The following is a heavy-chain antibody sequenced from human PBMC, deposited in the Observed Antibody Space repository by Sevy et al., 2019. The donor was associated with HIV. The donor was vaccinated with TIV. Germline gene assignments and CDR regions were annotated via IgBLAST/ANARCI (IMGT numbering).Heavy chain of an antibody. CDR2: INESGIT. Sequence: SETLSLTCAVHDGSFSGYYWNWIRQLPGKGLEWIGEINESGITYYNPSLKSRVTISVDTSKKQFYLKLISVTAVDSAVYFCARSPPVVVVPGAPSWFDPWGQGTLVTVSS. CDR1: DGSFSGYY. D-gene: IGHD2-2*01. J-gene: IGHJ5*02. V-gene: IGHV4-34*01. CDR3: ARSPPVVVVPGAPSWFDP.